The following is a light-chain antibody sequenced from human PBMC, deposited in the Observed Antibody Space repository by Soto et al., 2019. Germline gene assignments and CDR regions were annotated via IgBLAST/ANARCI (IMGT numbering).Light chain of an antibody. CDR2: GAS. V-gene: IGKV3-15*01. J-gene: IGKJ1*01. CDR1: QSVSNN. CDR3: QQYNDGPPWT. Sequence: EIVLTQSPGTLSVSPGDRATLSCRASQSVSNNLAWYQQRPGQAPRLLIYGASTRATGIPARFSGSGSGTEFTLTISSLQSEDFAVYYCQQYNDGPPWTFGQGTKVDIK.